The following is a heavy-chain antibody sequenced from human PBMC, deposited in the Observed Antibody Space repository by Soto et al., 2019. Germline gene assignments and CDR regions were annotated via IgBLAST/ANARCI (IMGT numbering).Heavy chain of an antibody. CDR3: ARDPVLRFLEWFSYYYYGMDV. Sequence: ASVKVSCKASGYTFTSYGISWVRQAPGQGLEWMGWISAYNGNTNYAQKLQGRVTMTTDTSTSTAYMELRSLRSDDTAVYYCARDPVLRFLEWFSYYYYGMDVWGQGTTVTSP. CDR1: GYTFTSYG. D-gene: IGHD3-3*01. CDR2: ISAYNGNT. V-gene: IGHV1-18*04. J-gene: IGHJ6*02.